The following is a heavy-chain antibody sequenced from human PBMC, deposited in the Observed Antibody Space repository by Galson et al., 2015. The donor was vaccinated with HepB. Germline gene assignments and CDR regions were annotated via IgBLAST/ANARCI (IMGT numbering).Heavy chain of an antibody. Sequence: SLRLSCAASGFNVSSNYMSWVRQAPGKGLEWVSVIYSGGYTYYAESVTGRFTISRDNSKNTLYLQMNSLRAEDTAVYYCARGSGSGFDYWGQGTLVTVSS. V-gene: IGHV3-53*01. CDR1: GFNVSSNY. CDR3: ARGSGSGFDY. CDR2: IYSGGYT. D-gene: IGHD2-15*01. J-gene: IGHJ4*02.